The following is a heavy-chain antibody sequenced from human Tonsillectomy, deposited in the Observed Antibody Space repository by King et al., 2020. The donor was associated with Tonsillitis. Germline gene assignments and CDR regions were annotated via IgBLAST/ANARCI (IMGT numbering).Heavy chain of an antibody. J-gene: IGHJ3*02. V-gene: IGHV3-72*01. Sequence: VQLVESGGGLVQPGGSLRLSCAASGFTFSDHYMDWVRQAPGKGLEWVGRTRNKANSYTTEYAASVKGRFTISRDDSKNSLYLQMNSLKTEDTAVYYCARVPRVATTGDAFDIWGQGTMVTVSS. CDR2: TRNKANSYTT. D-gene: IGHD5-12*01. CDR3: ARVPRVATTGDAFDI. CDR1: GFTFSDHY.